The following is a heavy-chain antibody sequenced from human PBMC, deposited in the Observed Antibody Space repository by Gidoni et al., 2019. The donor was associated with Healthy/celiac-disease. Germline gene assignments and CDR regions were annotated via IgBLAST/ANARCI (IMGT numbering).Heavy chain of an antibody. Sequence: EVQLLESGGGLVQPGGSLRLSCAASGFTFSSYAMSWFRQAPGKGLEWCSAISGSGGSTYYADSVKGRFTISRDNSKNTLYLQMNSLRAEDTAVYYCAKDKAVRGVIINWGQGTLVTVSS. J-gene: IGHJ4*02. CDR2: ISGSGGST. D-gene: IGHD3-10*01. CDR1: GFTFSSYA. V-gene: IGHV3-23*01. CDR3: AKDKAVRGVIIN.